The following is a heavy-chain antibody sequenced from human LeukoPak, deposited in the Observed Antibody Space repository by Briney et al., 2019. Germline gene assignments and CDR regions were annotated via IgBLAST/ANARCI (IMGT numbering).Heavy chain of an antibody. J-gene: IGHJ4*02. V-gene: IGHV1-69*06. CDR3: AGVSDLWFGLDY. Sequence: GASVKVSCKASGGTFSSYAISWVRQAPGQGLEWMGGIIPIFGTANYAQKFQGRVTITADKSTSTAYMELSSLRSEDTAVYYCAGVSDLWFGLDYWGQGTLVTVSS. CDR1: GGTFSSYA. D-gene: IGHD3-10*01. CDR2: IIPIFGTA.